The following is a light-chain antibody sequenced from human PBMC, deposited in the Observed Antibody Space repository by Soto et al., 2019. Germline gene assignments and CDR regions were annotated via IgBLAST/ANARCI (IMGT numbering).Light chain of an antibody. CDR2: DAY. CDR3: QQYKTWPPLT. CDR1: QSFRGL. V-gene: IGKV3-15*01. J-gene: IGKJ4*01. Sequence: EVVLTQSPVTLSLSPGERATLSCRASQSFRGLLAWYQQKPGQAPRLLIYDAYNRATGIPARFSGSGSGTEFTLTISSLQSEDFAVYYCQQYKTWPPLTFGGGTKVDIK.